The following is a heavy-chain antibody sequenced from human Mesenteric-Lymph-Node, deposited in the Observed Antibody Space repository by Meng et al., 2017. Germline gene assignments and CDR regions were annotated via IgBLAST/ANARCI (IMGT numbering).Heavy chain of an antibody. J-gene: IGHJ4*02. V-gene: IGHV4-4*02. D-gene: IGHD1-7*01. CDR2: VYHRGDT. CDR3: GRDQGRELINH. Sequence: QLQEAAQGLVQPSAPPSPTCTVSGDSISSDCWWIWVRPPPGKGLEWIGEVYHRGDTNSNPSLKSRVEISVDKSKNQFYLSLFSVTAADTAVYYCGRDQGRELINHWGQGTLVTVSS. CDR1: GDSISSDCW.